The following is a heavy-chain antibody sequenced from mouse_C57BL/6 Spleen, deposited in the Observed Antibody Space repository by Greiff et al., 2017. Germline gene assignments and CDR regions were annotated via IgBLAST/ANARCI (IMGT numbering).Heavy chain of an antibody. CDR1: GYSFTSYC. CDR2: IHPNSGST. Sequence: QVQLQQPGPELVKPGASVKLSCKASGYSFTSYCMHWVKQRPGQGLEWIGMIHPNSGSTNYNEKFKTKDTLTVDKSSSTAYMQLSSLTSEDSAVDYCARDGSGYWYFDVWGTGTTLTVSS. J-gene: IGHJ1*03. D-gene: IGHD1-1*01. V-gene: IGHV1-64*01. CDR3: ARDGSGYWYFDV.